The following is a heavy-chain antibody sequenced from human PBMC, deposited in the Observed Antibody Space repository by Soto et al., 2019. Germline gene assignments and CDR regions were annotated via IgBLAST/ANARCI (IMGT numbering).Heavy chain of an antibody. CDR3: ARDGYGGYLDS. J-gene: IGHJ4*02. CDR1: GLTFSTSW. Sequence: VQLVESGGGFVQPGGSLKLSCVASGLTFSTSWFSWVRQAPGKGLEWVANIKEDGSQKYYVDSVKGRFILSRDNTKNSLYLQMNSLRVEDTAVYYCARDGYGGYLDSWGQGSLVTVSS. V-gene: IGHV3-7*04. CDR2: IKEDGSQK. D-gene: IGHD1-26*01.